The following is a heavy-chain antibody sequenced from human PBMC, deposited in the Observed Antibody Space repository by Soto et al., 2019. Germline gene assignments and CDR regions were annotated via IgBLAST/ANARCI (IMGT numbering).Heavy chain of an antibody. CDR2: MKPNSGDT. V-gene: IGHV1-8*01. Sequence: WASVKVSCKTSGYTFTSYDINWVRQAPGQGLEWMGWMKPNSGDTGYAPKFQGRVNMTRNTSTGTAYMELSSLISEDTAVYYCARRRAVVAARPYYYYAMDVWGQGTTVTVSS. J-gene: IGHJ6*02. CDR1: GYTFTSYD. CDR3: ARRRAVVAARPYYYYAMDV. D-gene: IGHD6-6*01.